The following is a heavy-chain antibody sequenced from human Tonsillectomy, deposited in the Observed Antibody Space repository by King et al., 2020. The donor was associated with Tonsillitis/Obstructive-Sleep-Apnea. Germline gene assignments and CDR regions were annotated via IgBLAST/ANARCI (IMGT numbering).Heavy chain of an antibody. D-gene: IGHD3-22*01. CDR3: ARIRSSYYVISGYYWDTYEL. V-gene: IGHV2-70*01. CDR2: IDWDDDK. Sequence: VTLKESGPALVKPTQTLTLNCSFSGFSLTTYGMCVSWIRQPPGKALEWLALIDWDDDKFYSTSLKSRLTISKDDSKNQVVLTMTNMDPLDTATYCCARIRSSYYVISGYYWDTYELWGQGTVVTVSS. CDR1: GFSLTTYGMC. J-gene: IGHJ3*01.